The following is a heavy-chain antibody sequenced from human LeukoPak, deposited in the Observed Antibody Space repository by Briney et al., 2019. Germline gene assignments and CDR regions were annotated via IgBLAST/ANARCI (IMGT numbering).Heavy chain of an antibody. V-gene: IGHV5-51*01. CDR3: ARVSSGWYYYYGMDV. CDR1: GYSFTSYW. CDR2: IHPGDSDT. Sequence: GESLKISCKGSGYSFTSYWIGWVRQMPGKGLEWMGIIHPGDSDTRYSPSFQGQVTISADKSISTAYLQWSSLKASDTAMYYCARVSSGWYYYYGMDVWGQGTTVTVSS. D-gene: IGHD6-19*01. J-gene: IGHJ6*02.